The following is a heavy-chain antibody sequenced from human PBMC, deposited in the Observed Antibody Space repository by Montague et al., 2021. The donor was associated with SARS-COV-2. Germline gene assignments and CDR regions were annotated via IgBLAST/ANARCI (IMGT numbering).Heavy chain of an antibody. D-gene: IGHD2-15*01. J-gene: IGHJ4*02. CDR2: ISYDGSNK. V-gene: IGHV3-30-3*01. CDR1: GFTFSSYA. CDR3: ARDLVVVAATPIDY. Sequence: SLRLSCAASGFTFSSYAMHWVRQAPGKGLEWVAVISYDGSNKYYADSVKDRFTISRDNSKNTLYLQMNSLRAEDTAVYYCARDLVVVAATPIDYRGQGTLVTVSS.